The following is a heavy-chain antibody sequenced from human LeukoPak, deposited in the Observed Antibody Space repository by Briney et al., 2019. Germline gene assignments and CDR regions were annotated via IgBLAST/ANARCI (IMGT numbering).Heavy chain of an antibody. D-gene: IGHD6-19*01. CDR2: INYGARSR. J-gene: IGHJ4*02. CDR3: VGSIGWPAY. Sequence: GGSLRLFCAASGFTFSLSWMHWVRQAPGKGLEWVSSINYGARSRTYADSVKGRVTISRDNAENTLFLQMNSLRAGDTAVYYCVGSIGWPAYWGQGSLVTVSS. CDR1: GFTFSLSW. V-gene: IGHV3-74*01.